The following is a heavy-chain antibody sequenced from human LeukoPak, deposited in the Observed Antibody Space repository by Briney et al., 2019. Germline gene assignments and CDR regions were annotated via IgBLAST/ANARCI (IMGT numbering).Heavy chain of an antibody. V-gene: IGHV4-59*12. Sequence: SETLSLTCTVSGGSISSYYWSWIRQPPGKGLEWIGYIYHSGTTYYNPSLQSRVTMSVYTSKNQFSLKLSSVTAVDTAVYYCARKENVYYYFDYWGQGTLVTVSS. CDR1: GGSISSYY. J-gene: IGHJ4*02. CDR3: ARKENVYYYFDY. CDR2: IYHSGTT. D-gene: IGHD3-10*01.